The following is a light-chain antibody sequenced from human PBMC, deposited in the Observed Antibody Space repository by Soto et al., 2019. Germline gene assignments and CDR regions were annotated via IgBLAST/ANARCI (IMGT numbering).Light chain of an antibody. J-gene: IGLJ2*01. CDR3: AAWDDSLSGVV. CDR1: SSNIGSNY. CDR2: SNN. Sequence: SVLTQPPSVSGTPGQGVTISCSGSSSNIGSNYVYWYQQLPGTAPKLLIYSNNQRPSGVPDRFSGSKSGTSASLAISGLRSEDEADYYCAAWDDSLSGVVFGGGTKLTVL. V-gene: IGLV1-47*02.